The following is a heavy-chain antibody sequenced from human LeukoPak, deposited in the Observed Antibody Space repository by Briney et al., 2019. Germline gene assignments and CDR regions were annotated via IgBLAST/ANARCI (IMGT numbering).Heavy chain of an antibody. D-gene: IGHD2-15*01. CDR3: ARESMAVGASYFDY. CDR2: ISRSSTYI. V-gene: IGHV3-21*01. Sequence: PGGSLTLSCAASGFTFNSYSMNWVRQAPGKGLEWLSSISRSSTYIYYVDSVEGRFTSSRDNAKSSLFLQMNSLRAEDTAVYYCARESMAVGASYFDYWGQGTLVTVSS. CDR1: GFTFNSYS. J-gene: IGHJ4*02.